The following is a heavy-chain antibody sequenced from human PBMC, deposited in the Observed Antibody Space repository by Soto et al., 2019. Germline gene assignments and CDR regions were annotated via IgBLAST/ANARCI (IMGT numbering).Heavy chain of an antibody. CDR1: GFTFSSYG. J-gene: IGHJ4*02. V-gene: IGHV3-33*01. D-gene: IGHD6-13*01. Sequence: QVQLVESGGGVVQPGRSLRLSCAASGFTFSSYGMHWVRQAPGKGLEWVAVIWYDGSNKYYADSVKGRFTISRDNSKNTLYLQMNSLRAEDTAVYYCVRPAKAAAGTYYFDYWGQGTLVTVSS. CDR2: IWYDGSNK. CDR3: VRPAKAAAGTYYFDY.